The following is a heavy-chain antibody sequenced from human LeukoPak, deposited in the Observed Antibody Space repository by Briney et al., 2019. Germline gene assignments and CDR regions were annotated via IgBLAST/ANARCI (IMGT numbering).Heavy chain of an antibody. CDR3: ARLYQHDSSTYRPVDY. Sequence: GGSLRPSCATSGFIFSNYWMSWVRQAPGKGLEWVANIKQDGSETYYVDSVKGRFTISRGDAKNSLYLQMNSLRAEDTAVYYCARLYQHDSSTYRPVDYWGQGTLVSVSS. CDR2: IKQDGSET. J-gene: IGHJ4*02. D-gene: IGHD3-22*01. V-gene: IGHV3-7*01. CDR1: GFIFSNYW.